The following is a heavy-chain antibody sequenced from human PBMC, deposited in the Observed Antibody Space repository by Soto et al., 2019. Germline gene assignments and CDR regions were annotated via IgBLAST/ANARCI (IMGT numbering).Heavy chain of an antibody. CDR2: ISSGSDSI. V-gene: IGHV3-21*01. Sequence: PGGSLRLSCADSGFIFTSYSMVWVRLAPGKGLEWVASISSGSDSIFYADSVKGRFTVSRDNAKNSLFLQMNNLRAEDTAVYFCARDRSADRFVQYFQHWGQGTQVTVSS. CDR1: GFIFTSYS. D-gene: IGHD6-19*01. CDR3: ARDRSADRFVQYFQH. J-gene: IGHJ1*01.